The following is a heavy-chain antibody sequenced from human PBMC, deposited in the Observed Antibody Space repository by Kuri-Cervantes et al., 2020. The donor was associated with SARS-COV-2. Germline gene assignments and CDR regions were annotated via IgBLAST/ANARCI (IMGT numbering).Heavy chain of an antibody. Sequence: SVKVSCKASGGTFSSYAISWVRQAPGQGLEWMGRIIPILGIANYAQKFQGRVTITADKSTSTAYMELSSLRSEDTAVYYCAREVGIQLWSSGNAFDIWGQGTTVTVSS. CDR1: GGTFSSYA. V-gene: IGHV1-69*04. D-gene: IGHD5-18*01. CDR2: IIPILGIA. J-gene: IGHJ3*02. CDR3: AREVGIQLWSSGNAFDI.